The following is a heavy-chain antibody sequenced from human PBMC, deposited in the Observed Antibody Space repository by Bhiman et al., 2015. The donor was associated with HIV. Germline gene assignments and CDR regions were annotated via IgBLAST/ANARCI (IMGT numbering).Heavy chain of an antibody. Sequence: EVQLVESGGGLVQPGGSLRLSCVASGLTFSTSYMTWVRQSPGKGLESVAVINPDGRETAYLGSVKGRFTMSRDNAENSLYLEMNSLRVEDTAVYYCARDPEFGALDYWARERWSPSPQ. D-gene: IGHD3-10*01. V-gene: IGHV3-7*01. CDR3: ARDPEFGALDY. CDR2: INPDGRET. CDR1: GLTFSTSY. J-gene: IGHJ4*02.